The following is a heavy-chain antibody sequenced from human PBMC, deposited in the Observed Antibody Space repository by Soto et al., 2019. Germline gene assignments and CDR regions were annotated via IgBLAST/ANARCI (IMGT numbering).Heavy chain of an antibody. CDR3: ARLSPYYYMDV. V-gene: IGHV5-51*01. CDR2: IYPGDSDT. CDR1: GYSFTSCW. Sequence: GESLKISCKGSGYSFTSCWIGWVRQMPGKGLEWMGIIYPGDSDTRYSPSFQGQVTISADKSISTASLQWSSLKASDTAIYYCARLSPYYYMDVWGKGTTVTVSS. J-gene: IGHJ6*03.